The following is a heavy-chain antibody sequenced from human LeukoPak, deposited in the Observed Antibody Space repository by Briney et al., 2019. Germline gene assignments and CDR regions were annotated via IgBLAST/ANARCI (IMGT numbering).Heavy chain of an antibody. D-gene: IGHD6-6*01. CDR3: ARYSSSGAFDI. Sequence: SETLSLTCAVYGGSFSGYYWSWIRQPPGKGLEWIGHIYRSGSTYYNPSLNSRVTISADRSKNQFSLNLSSVTAADTAVYYCARYSSSGAFDIWGQGTMVTVSS. CDR1: GGSFSGYY. CDR2: IYRSGST. V-gene: IGHV4-34*01. J-gene: IGHJ3*02.